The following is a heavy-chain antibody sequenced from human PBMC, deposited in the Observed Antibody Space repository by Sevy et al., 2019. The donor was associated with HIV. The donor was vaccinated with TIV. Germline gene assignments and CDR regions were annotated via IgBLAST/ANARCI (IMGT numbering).Heavy chain of an antibody. V-gene: IGHV3-7*01. J-gene: IGHJ6*03. CDR1: GFSFSNYW. D-gene: IGHD1-1*01. CDR3: ARDTNHFYVDV. CDR2: IKPDGSVK. Sequence: GGSLRLSCVVSGFSFSNYWMTWVRQAPGKGLELVANIKPDGSVKSYVDSVKGRFTISRDNAKNSLSLQMNSLSAEDTAVYYCARDTNHFYVDVWGKGTTVTVSS.